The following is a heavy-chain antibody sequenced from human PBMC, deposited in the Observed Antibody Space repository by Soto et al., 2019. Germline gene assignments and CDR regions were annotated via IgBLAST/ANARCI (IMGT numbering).Heavy chain of an antibody. CDR1: GLIFSDVW. CDR2: IKTKPDDGTI. CDR3: TTSNLGVDF. V-gene: IGHV3-15*01. D-gene: IGHD1-1*01. J-gene: IGHJ4*02. Sequence: LRLSCAAAGLIFSDVWMTWVRQAPGKGLEWVGRIKTKPDDGTIDYAAPVRGRFTISRDDSKNTLYLQMTSLTPDDTGVYYCTTSNLGVDFWGPGTLVTVSS.